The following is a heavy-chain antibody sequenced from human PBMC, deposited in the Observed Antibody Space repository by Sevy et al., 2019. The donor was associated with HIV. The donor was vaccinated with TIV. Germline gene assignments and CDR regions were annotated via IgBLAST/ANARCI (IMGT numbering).Heavy chain of an antibody. D-gene: IGHD3-16*01. CDR2: IRQDGGEI. J-gene: IGHJ4*02. V-gene: IGHV3-7*01. Sequence: GGSLRLSCAASGFTFDTYWMQWVRQAPGKGLEWVANIRQDGGEIYYSDSVKGRFAMSRDNAKESLFLQMTNLKVEDSGIYYCARRFFDVWGQGVLVTVSS. CDR3: ARRFFDV. CDR1: GFTFDTYW.